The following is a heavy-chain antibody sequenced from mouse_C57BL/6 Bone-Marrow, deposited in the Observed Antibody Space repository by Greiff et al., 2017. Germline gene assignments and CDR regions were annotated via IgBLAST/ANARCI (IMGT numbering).Heavy chain of an antibody. Sequence: VQLQESGAELVKPGASVKMSCKASGYTFTTYPIEWMKQNHGKSLEWIGNFHPYNDDTKYNEKFKGKATLTVAKSSSTVYLELSRLTSDDSAVYYCARGGNYGGYYCDYWGQGTTRTVSS. V-gene: IGHV1-47*01. CDR2: FHPYNDDT. J-gene: IGHJ2*01. D-gene: IGHD2-1*01. CDR3: ARGGNYGGYYCDY. CDR1: GYTFTTYP.